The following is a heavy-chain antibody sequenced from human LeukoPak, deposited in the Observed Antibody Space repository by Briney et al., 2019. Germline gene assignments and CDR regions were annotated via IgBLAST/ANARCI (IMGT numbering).Heavy chain of an antibody. CDR3: ARGRGGATTGLDH. D-gene: IGHD1-26*01. V-gene: IGHV1-2*02. CDR1: GHTFNVYY. Sequence: ASAKASCKASGHTFNVYYMHWVPQSPGLALQSLGWINSNSGAKNYALNFQGRVTMSRDISTNTAYMELNTLTSEDTAVYYCARGRGGATTGLDHWGQGTLVTVSS. J-gene: IGHJ4*02. CDR2: INSNSGAK.